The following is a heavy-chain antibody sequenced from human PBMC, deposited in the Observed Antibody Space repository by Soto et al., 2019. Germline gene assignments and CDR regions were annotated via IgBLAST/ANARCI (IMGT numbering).Heavy chain of an antibody. V-gene: IGHV3-33*01. J-gene: IGHJ4*02. D-gene: IGHD2-2*01. Sequence: GGSLRLSCAASGFTFSSYGMHWVRQAPGKGLEWVAVIWYDGSYKYYADSVKGRFTVSRDNSKNTLFLQMNGLRADDTAVYYCASAGRGYCSSSSCSYFDYWGQGTLVTVSS. CDR2: IWYDGSYK. CDR1: GFTFSSYG. CDR3: ASAGRGYCSSSSCSYFDY.